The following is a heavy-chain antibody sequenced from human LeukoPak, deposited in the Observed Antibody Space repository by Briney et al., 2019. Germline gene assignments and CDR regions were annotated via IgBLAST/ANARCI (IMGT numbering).Heavy chain of an antibody. CDR3: IRGAASGSYYGFDV. CDR2: IRSKANNYAT. J-gene: IGHJ6*02. Sequence: QPGGSLKLSCAASGFTFSGSTMHWVRKASGKGLEWVGRIRSKANNYATAYATSVKGRFTLSRDDSKNTAYLQMNSLKTEDTAVYYCIRGAASGSYYGFDVWGQGATVTVSS. D-gene: IGHD1-26*01. V-gene: IGHV3-73*01. CDR1: GFTFSGST.